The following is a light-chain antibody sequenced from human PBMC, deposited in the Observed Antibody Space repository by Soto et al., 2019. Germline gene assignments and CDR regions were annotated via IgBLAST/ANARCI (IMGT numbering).Light chain of an antibody. CDR2: EGS. CDR1: SSDVGYYNL. CDR3: CSYAGSSIHVV. V-gene: IGLV2-23*01. Sequence: QSALTQPASVSGSPGQSITISCTGTSSDVGYYNLASWYQQHPGKAPKLMIYEGSKRPSGVSHRFSGSKSGNTASLTISGLQADDEADYYCCSYAGSSIHVVFGGGTKLTVL. J-gene: IGLJ2*01.